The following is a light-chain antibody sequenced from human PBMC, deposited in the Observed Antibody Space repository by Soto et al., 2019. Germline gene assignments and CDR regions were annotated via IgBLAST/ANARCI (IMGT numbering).Light chain of an antibody. Sequence: EIVMTQSPATLSVSPGERATLSCRASQSVSSNLAWYQQNPGQAPRLLIFGASTRATGIPARFSGSGSGTEFTLTISSLQSEDFAVYYCQQYNSWPLTFGGGTKVGLK. V-gene: IGKV3-15*01. J-gene: IGKJ4*01. CDR1: QSVSSN. CDR3: QQYNSWPLT. CDR2: GAS.